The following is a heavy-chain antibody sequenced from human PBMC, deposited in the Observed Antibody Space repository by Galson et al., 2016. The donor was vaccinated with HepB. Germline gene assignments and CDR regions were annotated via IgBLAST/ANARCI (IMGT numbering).Heavy chain of an antibody. V-gene: IGHV4-31*03. Sequence: TLSLTCTVSGGTISSGGYYWSWIRQHPGKGLEWIGYIYYSGSTYYNPSLKSRVTISVDTSKNQFSLKLRSVPAADTAVYYCARDGGTYSSSSEFDYWGQGTLVTVSS. D-gene: IGHD6-6*01. J-gene: IGHJ4*02. CDR1: GGTISSGGYY. CDR3: ARDGGTYSSSSEFDY. CDR2: IYYSGST.